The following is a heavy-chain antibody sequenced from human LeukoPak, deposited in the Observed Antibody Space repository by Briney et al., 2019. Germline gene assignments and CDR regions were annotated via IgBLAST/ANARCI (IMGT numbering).Heavy chain of an antibody. CDR3: ARGASFVFD. Sequence: GGSLRLSCAASGFTFSSYEMNWVRQAPGKGLEWVSYISSSGSNIYYADSVKGRFTISRDNAKNSLYLQMNSLRAEDTAVYYCARGASFVFDWGQGTLVTVSS. CDR1: GFTFSSYE. CDR2: ISSSGSNI. J-gene: IGHJ4*02. D-gene: IGHD3-3*01. V-gene: IGHV3-48*03.